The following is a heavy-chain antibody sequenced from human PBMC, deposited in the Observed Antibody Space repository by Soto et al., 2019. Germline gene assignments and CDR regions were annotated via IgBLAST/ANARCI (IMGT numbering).Heavy chain of an antibody. CDR2: ISAYNGNT. J-gene: IGHJ6*02. V-gene: IGHV1-18*01. Sequence: GASVKVSCKASGYTFTSYGISWVRQAPGQGLEWMGWISAYNGNTNYAQKLQGRVTITTDTSTSTAYMELRSLRSDDTAVYYCAREVGWNEPLQNYYYYGMDVWGQGTTVTVSS. CDR3: AREVGWNEPLQNYYYYGMDV. D-gene: IGHD1-1*01. CDR1: GYTFTSYG.